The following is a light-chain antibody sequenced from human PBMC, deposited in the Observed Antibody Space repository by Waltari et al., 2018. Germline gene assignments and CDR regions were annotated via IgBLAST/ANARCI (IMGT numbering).Light chain of an antibody. CDR2: KVS. CDR3: KQDKHWPRT. J-gene: IGKJ1*01. CDR1: QGPVHSNGNTY. Sequence: DGVRTQSPLSLPATLGQPASISSRSSQGPVHSNGNTYLDWLHQRPGQSPSRLIYKVSKRDSGVPERFGGRGAGTDFTMKSSRVEDEDVGVYYCKQDKHWPRTFGQGTKVEIK. V-gene: IGKV2-30*02.